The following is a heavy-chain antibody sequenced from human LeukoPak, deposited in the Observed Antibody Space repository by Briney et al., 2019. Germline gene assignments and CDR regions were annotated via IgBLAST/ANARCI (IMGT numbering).Heavy chain of an antibody. J-gene: IGHJ6*02. CDR3: ARDRAMVRGVGYYGMDV. D-gene: IGHD3-10*01. CDR2: ISSSSSYI. V-gene: IGHV3-21*01. CDR1: GFTFSSYS. Sequence: KPGGSLRLSCAASGFTFSSYSMNWVRQAPGKGLEWVSSISSSSSYIYYADSVKGRFTISRDNAKNSLYLQMNSLRAEDTAVYYCARDRAMVRGVGYYGMDVWGQGTTVTVSS.